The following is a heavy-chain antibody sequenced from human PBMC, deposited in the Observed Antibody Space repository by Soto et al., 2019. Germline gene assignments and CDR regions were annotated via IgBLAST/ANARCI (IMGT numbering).Heavy chain of an antibody. CDR2: IYYSGST. J-gene: IGHJ5*02. D-gene: IGHD3-22*01. CDR1: CGSISSCGYY. CDR3: ARAYYDSSGYFGVNWFDP. Sequence: SETLSLTCTVSCGSISSCGYYWSWIRQHPGKGLEWIGYIYYSGSTYYNPSLKSRVTISVGTSKNQFSLKLSSVTAADTAVYYCARAYYDSSGYFGVNWFDPWGQGTLVTVS. V-gene: IGHV4-31*03.